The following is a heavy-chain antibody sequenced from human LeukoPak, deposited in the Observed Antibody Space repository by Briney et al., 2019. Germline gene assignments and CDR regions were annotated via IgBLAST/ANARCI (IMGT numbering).Heavy chain of an antibody. CDR2: ISGSGGST. Sequence: GGSLRLSCAASGFTFSSYAMSWVRQAPGKGLEWVSAISGSGGSTYYADSVKGRFTISRDNSKNTLYLQMNSLRAEDTAVYYCAKDGAYYDSSGPDWFDPWGQGTLVTVSS. CDR1: GFTFSSYA. CDR3: AKDGAYYDSSGPDWFDP. V-gene: IGHV3-23*01. J-gene: IGHJ5*02. D-gene: IGHD3-22*01.